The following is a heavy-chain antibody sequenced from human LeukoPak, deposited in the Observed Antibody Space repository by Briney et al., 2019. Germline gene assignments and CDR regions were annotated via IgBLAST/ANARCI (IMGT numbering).Heavy chain of an antibody. CDR2: IYYSGST. CDR1: GGSISSYY. V-gene: IGHV4-59*01. Sequence: SETLSLTCTVSGGSISSYYWSWIRQPPGKGLEWIGYIYYSGSTNYNPSLKSRVTISVDTSKNQFSLKLSSVTAADTAVYYCARDAPSSSWYKRDAFDIWGRGTMVTVSS. D-gene: IGHD6-13*01. CDR3: ARDAPSSSWYKRDAFDI. J-gene: IGHJ3*02.